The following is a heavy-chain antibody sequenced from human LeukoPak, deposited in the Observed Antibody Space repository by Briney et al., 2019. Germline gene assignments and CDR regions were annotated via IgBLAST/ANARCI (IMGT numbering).Heavy chain of an antibody. D-gene: IGHD6-6*01. J-gene: IGHJ6*03. CDR3: ARDLGSTRIAAASYYYDMDV. CDR1: GGSISSYY. Sequence: SETLSLTCTVSGGSISSYYWSWIRQPPGKGLEWIGYIYYSGSTNYNPSLKSRVTISVDTSKNQFSLKLSSVTAADPAVYYCARDLGSTRIAAASYYYDMDVWGKGTTVTVSS. V-gene: IGHV4-59*01. CDR2: IYYSGST.